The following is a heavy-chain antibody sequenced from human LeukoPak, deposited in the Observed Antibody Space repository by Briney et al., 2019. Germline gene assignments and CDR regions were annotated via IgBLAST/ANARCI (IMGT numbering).Heavy chain of an antibody. CDR1: GFTFSAYA. J-gene: IGHJ3*02. CDR2: IWYDGSNK. Sequence: GGSLRLSCEASGFTFSAYAMTWVRQAPGKGLEWVAVIWYDGSNKYYADSVKGRLTISRDNAKNSVFLQMNSLRAEDTAVYYCAKVLIADSYYDSTGAHDGFDMWGQGTMVTVSS. D-gene: IGHD3-22*01. V-gene: IGHV3-33*03. CDR3: AKVLIADSYYDSTGAHDGFDM.